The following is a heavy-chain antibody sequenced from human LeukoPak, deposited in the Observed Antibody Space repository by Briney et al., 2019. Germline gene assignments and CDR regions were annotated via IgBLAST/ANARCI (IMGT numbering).Heavy chain of an antibody. CDR3: ARGPYLRGYSSSWMGLGY. D-gene: IGHD6-13*01. CDR2: INHSGST. Sequence: PSETLSLTCAVYGGSFSGYYWSWIRQPPGKGLEWIGEINHSGSTNYNPSLKSRVTISVDTSKNQFSLKLSSVTAADTAVYYCARGPYLRGYSSSWMGLGYWGQGTLVTVSS. J-gene: IGHJ4*02. V-gene: IGHV4-34*01. CDR1: GGSFSGYY.